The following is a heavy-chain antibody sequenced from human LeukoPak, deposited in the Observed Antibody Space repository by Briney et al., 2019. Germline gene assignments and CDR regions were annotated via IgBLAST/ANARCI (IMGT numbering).Heavy chain of an antibody. CDR3: AKDNAWGAVAV. Sequence: GGSLRLSCAASGFTFSSYAMHWVRQAPGKGLEWVAVISYDGSNKYYADSVKGRFTISRDNSKNTLYLQMNSLRAEDTAVYYCAKDNAWGAVAVWGQGTLVTVSS. V-gene: IGHV3-30-3*01. J-gene: IGHJ4*02. D-gene: IGHD6-19*01. CDR1: GFTFSSYA. CDR2: ISYDGSNK.